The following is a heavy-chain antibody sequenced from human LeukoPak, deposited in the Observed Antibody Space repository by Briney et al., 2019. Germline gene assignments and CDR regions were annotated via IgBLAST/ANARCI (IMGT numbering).Heavy chain of an antibody. CDR1: GFTFNSYS. J-gene: IGHJ4*02. V-gene: IGHV3-21*01. CDR2: ISGSNSYI. Sequence: PGGSLRLSCAASGFTFNSYSMNWVRQAPGKGLEWVSSISGSNSYIYYADSMKGRFTISRDNAKNSLYLQMNSLRAEDTAVYYCARDYSTVTTFFDYWGQGTLVTVSS. CDR3: ARDYSTVTTFFDY. D-gene: IGHD4-17*01.